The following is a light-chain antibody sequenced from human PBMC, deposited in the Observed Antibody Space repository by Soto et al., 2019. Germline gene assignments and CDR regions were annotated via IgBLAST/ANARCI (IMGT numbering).Light chain of an antibody. V-gene: IGKV3-15*01. CDR2: GAS. Sequence: EIVLTQSPATLSVSPGERATLSCRASQSVSSNLAWYQQKPGQAPWLLIFGASTRATGIPARFSGSGSGTEFTLTISSLQSEDFAVYYCQQYGNWYTFGQGTKLEIK. CDR3: QQYGNWYT. CDR1: QSVSSN. J-gene: IGKJ2*01.